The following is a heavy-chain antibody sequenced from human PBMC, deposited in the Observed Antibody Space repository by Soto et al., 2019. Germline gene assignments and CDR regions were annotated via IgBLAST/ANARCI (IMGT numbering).Heavy chain of an antibody. J-gene: IGHJ4*02. CDR2: ISAYNGNT. CDR3: ARVGVGLGYCSGGSCYSLDY. Sequence: QVQLVQSGAEVKKPGASVKVSCKASGYTFTSYGISWVRQAPGQGLEWMGWISAYNGNTNYAQKLQGRVTMTTDTSTSTAYMELRSLRSDDTAVYYCARVGVGLGYCSGGSCYSLDYWGQGTLVTVSS. CDR1: GYTFTSYG. V-gene: IGHV1-18*01. D-gene: IGHD2-15*01.